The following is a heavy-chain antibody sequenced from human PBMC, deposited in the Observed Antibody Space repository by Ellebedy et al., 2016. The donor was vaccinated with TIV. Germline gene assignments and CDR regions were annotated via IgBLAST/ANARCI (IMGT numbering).Heavy chain of an antibody. Sequence: GESLKISCAASGFAFSNYWMHWVRQDPGKGLVWVSRLNSDGSSATYADSVKGRFTISRDNAKNTLYLQMNSLRAEDTAVYYCARDSSDWSNWFDPWGQGTLVTVSS. CDR3: ARDSSDWSNWFDP. D-gene: IGHD6-19*01. CDR2: LNSDGSSA. V-gene: IGHV3-74*01. CDR1: GFAFSNYW. J-gene: IGHJ5*02.